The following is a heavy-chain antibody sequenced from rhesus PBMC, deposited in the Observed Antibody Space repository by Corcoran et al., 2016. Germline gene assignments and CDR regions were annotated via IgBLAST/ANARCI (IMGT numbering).Heavy chain of an antibody. CDR3: ASTTYSSGWPIFDY. Sequence: QLQLQESGPGLVKPSETLSVTCAVSGGSISSSYWSWIRHAPGKGLKWIWYINGSGSSTNYNPSVETRVNLTVDTSMNLLCLRLSYVTAADTGVYYCASTTYSSGWPIFDYWGQGVLVTVSS. D-gene: IGHD6-31*01. CDR1: GGSISSSY. V-gene: IGHV4-169*02. J-gene: IGHJ4*01. CDR2: INGSGSST.